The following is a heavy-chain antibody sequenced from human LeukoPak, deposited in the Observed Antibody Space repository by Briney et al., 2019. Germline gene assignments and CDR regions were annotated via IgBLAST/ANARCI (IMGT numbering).Heavy chain of an antibody. CDR3: AIKPYYDMDV. CDR2: ISGSGGST. Sequence: GGSLRLSCAASGFTFSSYAVSWVRQAPGKGLEWVSAISGSGGSTYYADSVKGRFTISRDNAKNSLYLQMNSLRAEDTAVYYCAIKPYYDMDVWGQGTTVTVSS. CDR1: GFTFSSYA. V-gene: IGHV3-23*01. J-gene: IGHJ6*02.